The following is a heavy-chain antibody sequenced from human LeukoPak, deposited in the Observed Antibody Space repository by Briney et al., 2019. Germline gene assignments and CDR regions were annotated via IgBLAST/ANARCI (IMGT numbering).Heavy chain of an antibody. Sequence: GGSLRLSCAASGFTFSSYAMGWVRQAPGKGLEWVSAIGGSGDSTYYADSVKGRFTISRDNSKNTLYLQMNSLRAEDTAVYYCASSSYYYGSGIRLDYWGQGTLVTVSS. CDR1: GFTFSSYA. CDR2: IGGSGDST. J-gene: IGHJ4*02. D-gene: IGHD3-10*01. CDR3: ASSSYYYGSGIRLDY. V-gene: IGHV3-23*01.